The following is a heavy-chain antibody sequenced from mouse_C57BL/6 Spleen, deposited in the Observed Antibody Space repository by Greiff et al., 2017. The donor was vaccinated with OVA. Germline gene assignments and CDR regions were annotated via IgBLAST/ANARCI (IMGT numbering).Heavy chain of an antibody. CDR2: IHPNSGST. CDR1: GYTFTSYW. V-gene: IGHV1-64*01. J-gene: IGHJ1*03. Sequence: QVQLQQPGAELVKPGASVKLSCKASGYTFTSYWMHWVKQRPGQGLEWIGMIHPNSGSTNYNEKFKSKSTLTVDKSSSTAYMQLSSLTSEDSAVYCCARVDYGSSYVKYFDVWGTGTTVTVSS. CDR3: ARVDYGSSYVKYFDV. D-gene: IGHD1-1*01.